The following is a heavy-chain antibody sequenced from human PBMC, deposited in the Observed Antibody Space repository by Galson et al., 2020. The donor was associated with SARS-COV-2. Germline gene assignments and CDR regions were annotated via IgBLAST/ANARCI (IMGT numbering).Heavy chain of an antibody. D-gene: IGHD3-10*01. CDR1: GYTLTELS. V-gene: IGHV1-24*01. CDR3: ATAPPGGPYNWFDP. CDR2: FDPEDGET. J-gene: IGHJ5*02. Sequence: ASVKVSCKVSGYTLTELSMHWVRQAPGKGLEWMGGFDPEDGETIYAQKFQGRVTMTEDTSTDTAYMELSSLRAEDTAGYYCATAPPGGPYNWFDPWGQGTLVTVSS.